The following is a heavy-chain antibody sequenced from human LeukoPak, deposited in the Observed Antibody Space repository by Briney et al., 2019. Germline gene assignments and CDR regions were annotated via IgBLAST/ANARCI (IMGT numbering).Heavy chain of an antibody. CDR2: ISGSGGST. CDR1: GFTFSSYA. V-gene: IGHV3-23*01. J-gene: IGHJ6*03. CDR3: AKSHLIGYYYYYMDV. D-gene: IGHD2/OR15-2a*01. Sequence: PGGSLRLSCAASGFTFSSYAMSWVRQAPGKGLEWVSAISGSGGSTYYADSVKGRFTISRDNSKNTLYLQMNSLRAEDTAVYYCAKSHLIGYYYYYMDVWGKGTTVTVSS.